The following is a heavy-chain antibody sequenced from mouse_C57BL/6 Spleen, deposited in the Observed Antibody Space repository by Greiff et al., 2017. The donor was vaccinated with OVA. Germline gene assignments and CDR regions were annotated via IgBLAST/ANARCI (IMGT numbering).Heavy chain of an antibody. D-gene: IGHD1-3*01. Sequence: EVKVEESGGGLVQPGGSMKLSCAASGFTFSDAWMDWVRQSPEKGLEWVAEIRNKANNHATYYAESVKGRFTISRDDSKSSVYLQMNSVRAEDTGINYCTRCSLYYAMDYWGQGTSVTVSS. CDR2: IRNKANNHAT. CDR1: GFTFSDAW. V-gene: IGHV6-6*01. CDR3: TRCSLYYAMDY. J-gene: IGHJ4*01.